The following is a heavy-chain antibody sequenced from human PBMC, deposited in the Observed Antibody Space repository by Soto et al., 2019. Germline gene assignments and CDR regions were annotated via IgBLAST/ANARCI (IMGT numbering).Heavy chain of an antibody. Sequence: QVQLVQSGAEVKKPGASVKVSCKASGYTFTGYDINWVRHATGQGLEWIGWMNPNRGNTVHAQKFQGSVTMTRNPSIRTAYMELRSLRSVYMAVYCCACGSVTRVNVGVPAASDYYDYYVYVCGKGIKDTVSS. D-gene: IGHD2-2*01. J-gene: IGHJ6*03. V-gene: IGHV1-8*01. CDR1: GYTFTGYD. CDR2: MNPNRGNT. CDR3: ACGSVTRVNVGVPAASDYYDYYVYV.